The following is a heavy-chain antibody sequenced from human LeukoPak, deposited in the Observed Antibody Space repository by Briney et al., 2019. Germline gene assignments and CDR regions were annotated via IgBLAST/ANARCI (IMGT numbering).Heavy chain of an antibody. CDR2: INPNNGGT. D-gene: IGHD1-26*01. CDR3: ARAGVGSLYGFDF. J-gene: IGHJ4*02. Sequence: ASVNVSCKASGYTFTGYYMHWVRQAPGQGLEWMGWINPNNGGTNYAQKFQGRVTMTRDTSINTAYMELSRLRSDDTAVYYCARAGVGSLYGFDFWGQGTLVTVSS. V-gene: IGHV1-2*02. CDR1: GYTFTGYY.